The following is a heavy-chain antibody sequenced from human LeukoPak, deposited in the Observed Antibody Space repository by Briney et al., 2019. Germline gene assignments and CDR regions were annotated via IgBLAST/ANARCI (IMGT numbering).Heavy chain of an antibody. J-gene: IGHJ4*02. D-gene: IGHD6-13*01. CDR3: ARSPYSSGWYPPPWE. CDR2: IYYSGST. CDR1: GGSISSYY. V-gene: IGHV4-59*01. Sequence: SETLSLTCTVSGGSISSYYWSWIRQPPGKGLEWIGYIYYSGSTNYNPSLKSRVTISVDTSKNQFSLKLSSVTAADTAVYYCARSPYSSGWYPPPWEWGQGTLVTVSS.